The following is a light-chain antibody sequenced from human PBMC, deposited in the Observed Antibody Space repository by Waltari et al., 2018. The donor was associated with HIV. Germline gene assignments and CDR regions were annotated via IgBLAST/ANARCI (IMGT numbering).Light chain of an antibody. V-gene: IGLV2-11*01. CDR3: CSYAGSYTYV. J-gene: IGLJ1*01. CDR2: DVS. CDR1: SSDVGGYNY. Sequence: QSALTQPRSVSGSPGQSVTISCTGTSSDVGGYNYVSWYQQHPGKAPKLMIYDVSKRPAGFPDRFSGSKSGNTASLTISGRQAEDEADYYCCSYAGSYTYVVGTGTKVTVL.